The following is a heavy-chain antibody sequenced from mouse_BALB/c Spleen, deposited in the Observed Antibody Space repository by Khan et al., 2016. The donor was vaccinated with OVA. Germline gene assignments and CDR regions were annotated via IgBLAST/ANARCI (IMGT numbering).Heavy chain of an antibody. J-gene: IGHJ3*01. D-gene: IGHD2-4*01. Sequence: QVQLKESGPGLVQPSQSLSITCTVSGFSLTTYGVHWVRQSPGKGLEWLGVIWSGGSTDYNAPFISRLSISQDSSKSQVFFKMNSLQVNDTAIYYCARNYDYDKVLAYWGQGTLVTVSA. CDR3: ARNYDYDKVLAY. CDR2: IWSGGST. CDR1: GFSLTTYG. V-gene: IGHV2-2*02.